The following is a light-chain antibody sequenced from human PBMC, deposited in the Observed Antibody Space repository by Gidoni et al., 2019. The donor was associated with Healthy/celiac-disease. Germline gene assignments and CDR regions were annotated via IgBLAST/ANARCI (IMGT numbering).Light chain of an antibody. J-gene: IGKJ1*01. CDR2: AAS. Sequence: EIQMTQSPSSLSASVGDRVTITCRASQSIISYLNWYQQTPGKAPKLLIYAASSLQSGVPSRFSGSGSGTDFTLTISSLQPEYFATYYCQHSYSTPPTFXPXTKVEIK. CDR1: QSIISY. V-gene: IGKV1-39*01. CDR3: QHSYSTPPT.